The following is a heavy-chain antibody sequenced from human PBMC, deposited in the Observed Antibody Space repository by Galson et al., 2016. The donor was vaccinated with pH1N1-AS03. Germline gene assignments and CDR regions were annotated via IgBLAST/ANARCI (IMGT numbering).Heavy chain of an antibody. CDR2: IIPMLDIP. J-gene: IGHJ3*01. CDR3: AKGFSASPSGTFDV. V-gene: IGHV1-69*04. D-gene: IGHD2-2*01. Sequence: SVKVSCKVSGGTFSTYAISWVRQAPGQGLEWMGRIIPMLDIPDYAQKFQVRVTITADKSTSTSYMELTNLRSEDTALYFGAKGFSASPSGTFDVWGQGTMVTVSS. CDR1: GGTFSTYA.